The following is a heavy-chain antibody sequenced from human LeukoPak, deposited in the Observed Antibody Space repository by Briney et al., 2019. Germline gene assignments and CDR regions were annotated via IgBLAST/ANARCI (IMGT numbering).Heavy chain of an antibody. V-gene: IGHV1-2*02. J-gene: IGHJ4*02. CDR3: ARDQSYYDILTGYYTNFDY. Sequence: ASVKVSCKASGYTFTGYYMHWVRQAPGQGLEWMGWINPNSGGTNYAQKFQGRVTMTRDTSISTAYMELSRLRSDDTAVYYCARDQSYYDILTGYYTNFDYWGQGTLVTVSS. CDR2: INPNSGGT. D-gene: IGHD3-9*01. CDR1: GYTFTGYY.